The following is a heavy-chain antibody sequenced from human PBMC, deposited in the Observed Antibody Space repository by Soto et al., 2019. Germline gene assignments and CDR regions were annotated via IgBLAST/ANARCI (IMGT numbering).Heavy chain of an antibody. V-gene: IGHV4-31*03. Sequence: SETLSLTCTVSGGSISSGGYCWSWIRQHPGKGLEWIGYIYYSGSTYYNPSLKSRVTISVDTSKNQFSLKLSSVTAADTAVYYCARRGLTGTRHYYYMDVWGKGTTVTVSS. CDR2: IYYSGST. CDR3: ARRGLTGTRHYYYMDV. CDR1: GGSISSGGYC. D-gene: IGHD1-20*01. J-gene: IGHJ6*03.